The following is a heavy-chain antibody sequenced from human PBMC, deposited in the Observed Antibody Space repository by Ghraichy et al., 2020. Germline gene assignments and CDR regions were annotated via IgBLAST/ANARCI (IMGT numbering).Heavy chain of an antibody. Sequence: ASVKVSCKASGYTFTGYYMHWVRQAPGQGLEWMGWINPNSGGTNYAQKFQGRVTMTRDTSISTAYMELSRLRSDDTAVYYCARLGPYYDFWSGPPWGQGTLVTVSS. V-gene: IGHV1-2*02. CDR3: ARLGPYYDFWSGPP. CDR1: GYTFTGYY. CDR2: INPNSGGT. D-gene: IGHD3-3*01. J-gene: IGHJ5*02.